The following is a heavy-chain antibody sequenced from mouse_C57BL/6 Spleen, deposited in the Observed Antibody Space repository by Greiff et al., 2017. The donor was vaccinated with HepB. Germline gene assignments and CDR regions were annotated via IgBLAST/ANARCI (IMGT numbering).Heavy chain of an antibody. J-gene: IGHJ3*01. CDR2: IDPENGDT. D-gene: IGHD2-4*01. CDR3: TTNDYTGFAY. Sequence: VQLKQSGAELVRPGASVKLSCTASGFNIKDDYMHWVQQRPEQGLEWIGWIDPENGDTEYASKFQGKATITTDTASNTVYLQLSSLTSEDTAFYYCTTNDYTGFAYWGQGTLVTVSA. CDR1: GFNIKDDY. V-gene: IGHV14-4*01.